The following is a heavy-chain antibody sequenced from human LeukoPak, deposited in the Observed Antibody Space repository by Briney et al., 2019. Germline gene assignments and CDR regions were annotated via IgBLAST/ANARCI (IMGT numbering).Heavy chain of an antibody. CDR1: GGSISSYY. J-gene: IGHJ6*02. Sequence: SETLSLTCTVSGGSISSYYWSWIRQPPGKGLEWIGYVYYSGSTNYNPSLKSRVTISVDTSKNQFSLKLSSVTAADTAVYYCAREKWLYYYYGMDVWGQGTTVTVSS. V-gene: IGHV4-59*01. CDR2: VYYSGST. CDR3: AREKWLYYYYGMDV. D-gene: IGHD5-12*01.